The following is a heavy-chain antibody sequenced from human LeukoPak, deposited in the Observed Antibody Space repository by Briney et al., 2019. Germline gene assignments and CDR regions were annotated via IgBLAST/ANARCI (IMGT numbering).Heavy chain of an antibody. CDR2: ISYDGSNK. J-gene: IGHJ6*02. D-gene: IGHD3-10*01. CDR1: GLSLNSYA. Sequence: PGGSLRLSCAASGLSLNSYAIHWVRQAPGKGLEWVTAISYDGSNKHYADSVRGRFTISRDKSKNTLYLQMNSLRSDDTAVYYCAQGGSEIYYFYHGMDVWGRGTTVTVSS. V-gene: IGHV3-30*03. CDR3: AQGGSEIYYFYHGMDV.